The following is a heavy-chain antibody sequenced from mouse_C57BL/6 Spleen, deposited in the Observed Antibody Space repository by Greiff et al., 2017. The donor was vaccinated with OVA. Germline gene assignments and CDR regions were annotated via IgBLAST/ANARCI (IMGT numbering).Heavy chain of an antibody. D-gene: IGHD1-1*01. CDR3: TRDYGSSYYWCFDV. V-gene: IGHV1-15*01. CDR2: IDPETGGT. J-gene: IGHJ1*03. Sequence: LVESGAELVRPGASVTLSCKASGYTFTDYEMHWVKQTPVHGLEWIGAIDPETGGTAYNQKFKGKAILTADKSSSTAYMELRSLTSEDSAVYYCTRDYGSSYYWCFDVWGTGTTVTVSS. CDR1: GYTFTDYE.